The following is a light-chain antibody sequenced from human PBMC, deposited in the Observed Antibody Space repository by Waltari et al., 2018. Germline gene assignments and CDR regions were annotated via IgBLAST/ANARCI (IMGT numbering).Light chain of an antibody. CDR3: QVWDRSTDYVV. V-gene: IGLV3-21*01. J-gene: IGLJ2*01. CDR2: HDN. Sequence: SYVMTQPPSVSVAPGKTAKISCAGGNIGSKSVHWYQQRPGQDPVVVINHDNGRPSGIPDRFAGSNSGSAAMLTIRRVEGGDEADYYCQVWDRSTDYVVVGGGTKLTVL. CDR1: NIGSKS.